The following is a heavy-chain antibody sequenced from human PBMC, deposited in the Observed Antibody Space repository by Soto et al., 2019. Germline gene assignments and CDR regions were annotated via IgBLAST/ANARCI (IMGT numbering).Heavy chain of an antibody. CDR1: GYTFNSCG. CDR2: ISAYNGNT. D-gene: IGHD6-13*01. Sequence: GASGEVPCKDSGYTFNSCGLSWVRQAPGQGLEWMGWISAYNGNTNYAQKLQGRVTMTTDTSTSTAYMELRSLRSDDTAVYYCASFEYSSSWYPSHFDYWGQGTLVTVSS. V-gene: IGHV1-18*01. CDR3: ASFEYSSSWYPSHFDY. J-gene: IGHJ4*02.